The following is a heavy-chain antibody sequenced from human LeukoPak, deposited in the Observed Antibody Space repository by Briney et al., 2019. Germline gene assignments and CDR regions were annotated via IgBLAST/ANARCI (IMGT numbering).Heavy chain of an antibody. CDR1: GFTFRTCS. CDR2: ITSSSSTI. J-gene: IGHJ5*02. CDR3: ARDQSPGVPNWFDP. Sequence: PGGSLRLSCAASGFTFRTCSMNWVRQAPGRGLEWVSYITSSSSTIYYADSVKGRFTISRDNAKNSLYLQMNSLRAEDTAVYYCARDQSPGVPNWFDPWGQGTLVTVSS. V-gene: IGHV3-48*01. D-gene: IGHD2-8*01.